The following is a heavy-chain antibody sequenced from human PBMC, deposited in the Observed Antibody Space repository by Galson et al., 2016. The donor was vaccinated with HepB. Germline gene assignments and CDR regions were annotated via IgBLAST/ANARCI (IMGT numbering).Heavy chain of an antibody. V-gene: IGHV5-51*01. D-gene: IGHD2-15*01. Sequence: QSGAEVKKPGESLRISCKGSGHNFTRNWISWVRQTPGKGLEWMGIIFPGDSDTRYSPSFQGQVTISVDKSHSTAYLQWSSLKASDSGIYYCARRVSSYYGWFDYWGQGTLVTVSS. CDR3: ARRVSSYYGWFDY. CDR2: IFPGDSDT. CDR1: GHNFTRNW. J-gene: IGHJ4*02.